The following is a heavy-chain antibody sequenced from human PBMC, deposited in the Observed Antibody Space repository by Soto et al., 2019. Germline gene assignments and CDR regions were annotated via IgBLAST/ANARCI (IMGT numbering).Heavy chain of an antibody. J-gene: IGHJ4*02. D-gene: IGHD3-10*01. V-gene: IGHV3-23*01. Sequence: EVQLLESGGGLVQPGGSLRLSCAASGFTFSSYAMSWVRQAPGKGLEWVSAISGRGGSTYYADSVKGRFTISRDNSKNTLYLQMNSLRAEDTDVYYCAKWPAITMVRGALIDYWGQGTLVAVSS. CDR1: GFTFSSYA. CDR2: ISGRGGST. CDR3: AKWPAITMVRGALIDY.